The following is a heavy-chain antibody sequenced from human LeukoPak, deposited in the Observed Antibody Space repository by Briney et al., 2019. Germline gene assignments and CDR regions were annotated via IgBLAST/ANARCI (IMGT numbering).Heavy chain of an antibody. J-gene: IGHJ4*02. CDR1: GFTFSTYW. Sequence: GGSLRLSCAASGFTFSTYWIHWVRQAPGKGLVWVSRINSDGRSTAYADSVKGRFTIFRDNAKNTLYLQMDSLRAEDTAVYYCARESCSGGTCYHDYWGQGTLVTVSS. D-gene: IGHD2-15*01. CDR3: ARESCSGGTCYHDY. CDR2: INSDGRST. V-gene: IGHV3-74*01.